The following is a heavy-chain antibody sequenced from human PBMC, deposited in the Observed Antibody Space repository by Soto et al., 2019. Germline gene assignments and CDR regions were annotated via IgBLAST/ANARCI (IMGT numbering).Heavy chain of an antibody. J-gene: IGHJ4*02. V-gene: IGHV3-48*03. CDR1: GFNYNNYE. D-gene: IGHD1-1*01. Sequence: QPGGSLRLSCVASGFNYNNYEMNWVRQAPGKGLEWISYIGNSGSPTYYADSVEGRFTVSRDNAKNSLYLHMNSLRAEDTAVYYCAREGLLEAYDFWGQGTLVTVPQ. CDR2: IGNSGSPT. CDR3: AREGLLEAYDF.